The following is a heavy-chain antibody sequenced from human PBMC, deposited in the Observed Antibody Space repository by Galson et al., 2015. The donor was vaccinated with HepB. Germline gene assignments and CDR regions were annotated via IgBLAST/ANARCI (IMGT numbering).Heavy chain of an antibody. CDR1: GFTFSTYS. Sequence: SLRLSCAASGFTFSTYSINWVRQAPGKGLEWVSSISSSSSFIYYADSVKGRFTISRDNAKNSLYLQMNSLRAEDTAVYYRARDVLDSSGWYFDYWGQGTLVTVSS. V-gene: IGHV3-21*01. J-gene: IGHJ4*02. CDR3: ARDVLDSSGWYFDY. D-gene: IGHD6-19*01. CDR2: ISSSSSFI.